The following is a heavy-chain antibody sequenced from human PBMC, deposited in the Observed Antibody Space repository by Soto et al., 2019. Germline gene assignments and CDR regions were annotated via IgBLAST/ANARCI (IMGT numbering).Heavy chain of an antibody. CDR3: ARHLIGTTFRRDYFDY. CDR2: IHPGESDT. J-gene: IGHJ4*02. V-gene: IGHV5-51*01. Sequence: PGESLKISCKVYGYSFTNYWIGWVRQMPGKGLELMGLIHPGESDTKYSPSVQGQVTISGDRSITTAYLQWSSLKASDTAIYYCARHLIGTTFRRDYFDYWGQGTQVTVSS. CDR1: GYSFTNYW. D-gene: IGHD1-20*01.